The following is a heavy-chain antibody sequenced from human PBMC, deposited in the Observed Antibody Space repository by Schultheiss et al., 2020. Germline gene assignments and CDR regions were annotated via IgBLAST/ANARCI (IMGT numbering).Heavy chain of an antibody. V-gene: IGHV3-74*01. CDR3: ARVWGIVGTTQFDY. CDR2: ITSDGSST. J-gene: IGHJ4*02. Sequence: GGSLRLSCAASGFTFSSYSMHWVRQAPGKGLVWVSRITSDGSSTSYADSVKGRFTISRDNAKNSLYLQMNSLRAEDTAVYYCARVWGIVGTTQFDYWGQGTLVTVSS. D-gene: IGHD1-26*01. CDR1: GFTFSSYS.